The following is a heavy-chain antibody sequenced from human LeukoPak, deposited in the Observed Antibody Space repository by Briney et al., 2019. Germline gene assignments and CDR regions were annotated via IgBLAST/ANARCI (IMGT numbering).Heavy chain of an antibody. CDR3: ARAEVRGGFFDY. Sequence: SETLSLTCTVSGGSISSYYWSWIRQPPGKGLEWIGYIYYSGSTNYNPSLKSRVTISVDTSKNQFSLKLGSVTAADTAVYSCARAEVRGGFFDYWGQGTLVTVSS. D-gene: IGHD3-10*01. V-gene: IGHV4-59*01. CDR2: IYYSGST. CDR1: GGSISSYY. J-gene: IGHJ4*02.